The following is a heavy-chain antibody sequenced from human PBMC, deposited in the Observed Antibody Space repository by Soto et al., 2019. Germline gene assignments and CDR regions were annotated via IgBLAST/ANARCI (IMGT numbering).Heavy chain of an antibody. Sequence: PSETLSLTCTVSGGSISSYYWSWIRQPPGKGLEWIGYIYYSGSTNYNPSLKSRVTISVDTSKNQFSLKLSSVTAADTAVYYCARGGTMVRGVISYYYYYMDVWGKGTTVTVS. CDR1: GGSISSYY. V-gene: IGHV4-59*01. CDR3: ARGGTMVRGVISYYYYYMDV. CDR2: IYYSGST. D-gene: IGHD3-10*01. J-gene: IGHJ6*03.